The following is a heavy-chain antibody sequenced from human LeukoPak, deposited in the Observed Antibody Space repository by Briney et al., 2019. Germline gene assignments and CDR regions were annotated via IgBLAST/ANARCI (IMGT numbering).Heavy chain of an antibody. CDR3: ARDPPFWSGYGAFDI. J-gene: IGHJ3*02. CDR2: INPNSGGT. D-gene: IGHD3-3*01. V-gene: IGHV1-2*02. CDR1: GYTLTELS. Sequence: ASVKVSCKVSGYTLTELSMHWVRQAPGQGLEWMGWINPNSGGTNYAQKFQGRVTMTRDTSISTAYMELSRLRSDDTAVYYCARDPPFWSGYGAFDIWGQGTMVTVSS.